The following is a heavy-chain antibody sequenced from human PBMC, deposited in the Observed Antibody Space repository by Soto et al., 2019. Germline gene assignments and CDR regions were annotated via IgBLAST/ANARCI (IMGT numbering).Heavy chain of an antibody. CDR3: ARDYHSYYDCWSGQGGYYYGMDV. J-gene: IGHJ6*02. CDR1: GFTFSSYS. Sequence: GGSLRLSCAASGFTFSSYSMNWVRQAPGKGLEWVSSISSSSSYIYYADSVKGRFTISRDNAKNSLYLQMNSLRAEDTAVYYCARDYHSYYDCWSGQGGYYYGMDVWGQGTTVTVSS. D-gene: IGHD3-3*01. CDR2: ISSSSSYI. V-gene: IGHV3-21*01.